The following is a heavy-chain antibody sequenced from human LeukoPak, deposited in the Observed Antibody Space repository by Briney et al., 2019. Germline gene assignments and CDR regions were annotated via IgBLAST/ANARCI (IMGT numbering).Heavy chain of an antibody. CDR3: ATRPHGYGDYYYYYMDV. D-gene: IGHD4-17*01. Sequence: SVKVSCMASGGTFSSYAISWVRQAPGQGLEWMGGIIPIFGTANYAQKFQGRVTITTDESTSTAYMELSSLRSEDTAVYYCATRPHGYGDYYYYYMDVWGKGTTVTVSS. CDR2: IIPIFGTA. V-gene: IGHV1-69*05. J-gene: IGHJ6*03. CDR1: GGTFSSYA.